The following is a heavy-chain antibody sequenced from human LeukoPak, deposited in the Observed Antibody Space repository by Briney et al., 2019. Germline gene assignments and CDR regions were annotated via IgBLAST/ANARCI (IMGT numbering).Heavy chain of an antibody. D-gene: IGHD2-15*01. CDR2: IYYSGST. V-gene: IGHV4-59*08. CDR1: GGSISSYY. Sequence: SETLSLTCTVSGGSISSYYWSWIRQPPGKGLEWIGYIYYSGSTNYNPSLKSRVTISVDTSKNQFSLKLSSVTAADTAVYYCARSGGGWQGGSWEYYFDYWDQGTLVTVSS. J-gene: IGHJ4*02. CDR3: ARSGGGWQGGSWEYYFDY.